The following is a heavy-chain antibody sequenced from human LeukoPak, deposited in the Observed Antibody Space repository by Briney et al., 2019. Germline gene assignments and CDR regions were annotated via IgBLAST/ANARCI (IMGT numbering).Heavy chain of an antibody. CDR2: IGISSGNT. J-gene: IGHJ4*02. D-gene: IGHD1-1*01. V-gene: IGHV3-11*06. Sequence: GGSLRLSCAASGFPFIDYSMNWVRQAPGKGLEWISYIGISSGNTKYADSVKGRFTISRDYAKNSLYLQMNSLRVEDTAVYFYARDHNYAFDNWGQGTLVTVSS. CDR3: ARDHNYAFDN. CDR1: GFPFIDYS.